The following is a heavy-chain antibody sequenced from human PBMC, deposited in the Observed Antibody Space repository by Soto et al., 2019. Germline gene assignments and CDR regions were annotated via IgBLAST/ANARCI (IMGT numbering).Heavy chain of an antibody. CDR2: IKSKTDGGTT. CDR1: GFTFSNAW. D-gene: IGHD1-26*01. V-gene: IGHV3-15*01. CDR3: TTMGRVGATLPTWDYFDY. J-gene: IGHJ4*02. Sequence: GGSLRLSCAASGFTFSNAWMSWVRQAPGKGLEWVGRIKSKTDGGTTDYAAPVKGRFTISRDDSKNTLYLQMNSLKTEDTAVYYCTTMGRVGATLPTWDYFDYWGQGTLVTVSS.